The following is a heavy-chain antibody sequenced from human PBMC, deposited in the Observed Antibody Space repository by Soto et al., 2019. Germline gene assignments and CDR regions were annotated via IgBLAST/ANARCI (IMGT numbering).Heavy chain of an antibody. V-gene: IGHV3-11*01. J-gene: IGHJ6*04. CDR1: GFTFSDSY. Sequence: QVQLVESGGDLVKPGGCLRLSCTASGFTFSDSYMSWIRQAPGKGPESLSYISGDGRDINYADSVKGRFTISRDNARNSLYLQMNSLRDDDTAVYYCSRDPRRLDVWGKGTTVTVSP. CDR3: SRDPRRLDV. CDR2: ISGDGRDI.